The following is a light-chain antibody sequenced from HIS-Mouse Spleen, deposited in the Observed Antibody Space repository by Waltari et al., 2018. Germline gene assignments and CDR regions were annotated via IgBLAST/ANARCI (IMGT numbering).Light chain of an antibody. CDR1: NIGRTS. J-gene: IGLJ2*01. CDR2: DEC. V-gene: IGLV3-21*03. Sequence: SYVLTQPPPVSVAPGKTARITCGGNNIGRTSVHWYQQRPGQAPVLVVDDECDRAAGIHERFSGSNSGNTATLTVSRVDAGDEGDYYCQVWDSSSDHVVVGGGTKLTVL. CDR3: QVWDSSSDHVV.